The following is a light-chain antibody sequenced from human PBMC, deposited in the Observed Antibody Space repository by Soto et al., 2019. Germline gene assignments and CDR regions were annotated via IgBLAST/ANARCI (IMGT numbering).Light chain of an antibody. V-gene: IGKV1-5*03. Sequence: IHLTQSPSSLSAAIGDGVTITFRASQTISSWLAWYQQKPGKAPKLLIYKASTLKSGVPSRFSGSGSGTEFTLTISSLQPDDFATYYCQHYNSYSEAFGQGTKVDIK. CDR2: KAS. CDR1: QTISSW. J-gene: IGKJ1*01. CDR3: QHYNSYSEA.